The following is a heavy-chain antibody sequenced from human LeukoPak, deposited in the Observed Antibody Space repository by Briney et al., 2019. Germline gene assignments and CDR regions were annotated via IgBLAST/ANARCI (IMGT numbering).Heavy chain of an antibody. Sequence: GGSLRLSCAASGFTFSSYSMNWVRQAPGKGLKWVSSITSSSSYTYYADSVKGRFTISRDDAKNSLYLQMNSLRAEDTAVYYCAREVVGATPDYWGQGTLVTVSS. CDR2: ITSSSSYT. D-gene: IGHD1-26*01. J-gene: IGHJ4*02. V-gene: IGHV3-21*06. CDR1: GFTFSSYS. CDR3: AREVVGATPDY.